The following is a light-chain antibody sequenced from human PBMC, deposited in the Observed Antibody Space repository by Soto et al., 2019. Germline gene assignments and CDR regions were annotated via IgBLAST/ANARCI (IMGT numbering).Light chain of an antibody. J-gene: IGKJ1*01. Sequence: TQSPATLSVSPWERATLSCRASQSVSSNLAWYQQKPGQAPRLLIYGASTRATGIPARFSGSGSGTEFTLTISSLQSEDFAVYYCQQYNNWPWTFGQGTKVDIK. V-gene: IGKV3-15*01. CDR1: QSVSSN. CDR2: GAS. CDR3: QQYNNWPWT.